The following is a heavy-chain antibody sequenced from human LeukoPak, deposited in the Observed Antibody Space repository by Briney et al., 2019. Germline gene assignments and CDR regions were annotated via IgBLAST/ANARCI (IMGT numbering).Heavy chain of an antibody. J-gene: IGHJ6*03. Sequence: GRSLRLTCAASGFTFDDYAMHWVRQAPGKGLEWVSGISWNSGSIGYADSVKGRFTISRDNAKNSLYLQMNSLRAEGTALYYCAKANRGANRYYYYYYMDVWGKGTTVTVSS. CDR3: AKANRGANRYYYYYYMDV. D-gene: IGHD3-16*01. CDR2: ISWNSGSI. V-gene: IGHV3-9*01. CDR1: GFTFDDYA.